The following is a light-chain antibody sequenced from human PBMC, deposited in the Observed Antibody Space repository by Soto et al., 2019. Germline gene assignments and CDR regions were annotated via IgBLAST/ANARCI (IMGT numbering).Light chain of an antibody. CDR3: AAWDDSLNGRV. CDR2: SNT. CDR1: RSNIGSNI. J-gene: IGLJ2*01. V-gene: IGLV1-44*01. Sequence: QSVLTQPPSASGTPGQRVTISCSGSRSNIGSNIVNWYQQLPGTAPKLLIYSNTQRPSGVPDRFSGSVSGTSASLAISGLQSEDEADYYCAAWDDSLNGRVFGGGTKLTVL.